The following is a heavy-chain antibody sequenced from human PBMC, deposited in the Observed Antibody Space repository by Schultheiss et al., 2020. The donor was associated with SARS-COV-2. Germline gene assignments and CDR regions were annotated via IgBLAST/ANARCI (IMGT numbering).Heavy chain of an antibody. V-gene: IGHV4-4*02. Sequence: SETLSLTCAVSGGSISSSNWWSWVRQPPGKGLEWIGYIYYSGSTYYNPSLKSLVTISGDTSKNQFSLKLSSVTAADTAVYYCARAISGSFDYFDYWGQGTLVTVSS. CDR1: GGSISSSNW. D-gene: IGHD1-26*01. CDR3: ARAISGSFDYFDY. J-gene: IGHJ4*02. CDR2: IYYSGST.